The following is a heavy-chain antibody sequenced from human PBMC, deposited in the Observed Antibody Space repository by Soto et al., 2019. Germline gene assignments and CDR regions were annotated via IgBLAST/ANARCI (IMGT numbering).Heavy chain of an antibody. CDR2: IRSKAYGATT. D-gene: IGHD6-13*01. J-gene: IGHJ4*02. Sequence: GGSLRLSCVASGFTFGDYTMSWFRQAPGGGLEWVSFIRSKAYGATTEYAASVKGRFTISRDDSKSIAYLQMNSLKSEDTAVYYCARDSWYFDVWSQGSLVTLS. CDR1: GFTFGDYT. CDR3: ARDSWYFDV. V-gene: IGHV3-49*03.